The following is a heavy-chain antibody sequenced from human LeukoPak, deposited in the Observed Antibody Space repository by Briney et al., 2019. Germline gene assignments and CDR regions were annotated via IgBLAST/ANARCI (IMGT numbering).Heavy chain of an antibody. CDR2: INPNSGGT. J-gene: IGHJ6*03. V-gene: IGHV1-2*02. Sequence: GASVKVSCKASGYTFTGYYMHWVRQAPGQGLEWMGWINPNSGGTNYAQKFQGRVTMTRDTSISTAYMELSRLRSDDTAVYYCARPYYYDSSGYQGPYYYYYMDVWGKGTTVTVSS. CDR1: GYTFTGYY. CDR3: ARPYYYDSSGYQGPYYYYYMDV. D-gene: IGHD3-22*01.